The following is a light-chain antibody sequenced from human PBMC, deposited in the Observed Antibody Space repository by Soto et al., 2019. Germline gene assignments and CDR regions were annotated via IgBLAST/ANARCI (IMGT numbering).Light chain of an antibody. J-gene: IGKJ1*01. CDR3: QQYGSSSQA. Sequence: TQSPRTLSVSRVERVTIXKRTSQTVSSSYLAWYQHKPGQAPRLLIYGASSRATGIPYRFSGSGSGTDFSLTISRLEPEDFAVYYCQQYGSSSQAFGQGTKVDIK. CDR2: GAS. V-gene: IGKV3-20*01. CDR1: QTVSSSY.